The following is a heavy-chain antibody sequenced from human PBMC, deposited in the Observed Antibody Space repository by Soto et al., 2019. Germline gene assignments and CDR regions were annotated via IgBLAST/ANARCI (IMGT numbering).Heavy chain of an antibody. CDR3: AHRLRGWGLGRERANYFDP. J-gene: IGHJ5*02. V-gene: IGHV2-5*02. CDR1: GFSLSTTGVG. CDR2: IYWDDDK. D-gene: IGHD3-16*01. Sequence: QITLKESGPTLVRPTQTLTLTCTFSGFSLSTTGVGVGWIRQPPGKALEWLALIYWDDDKRYSPSLKSRLTITKDNSKNEVILQMTSMGPVDTATYYCAHRLRGWGLGRERANYFDPWGQETLVTVSS.